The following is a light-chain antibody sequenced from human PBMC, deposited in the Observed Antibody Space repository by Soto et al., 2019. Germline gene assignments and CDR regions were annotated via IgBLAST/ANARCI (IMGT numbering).Light chain of an antibody. J-gene: IGKJ1*01. CDR2: GVS. Sequence: EIVLTQSPATLSLSPGDGASLSCRASQNISTYLAWYQQRPGQVPRLLIYGVSKRAPAIPPRFSGSGSGTDFTLSVIGLVTEAFANYYCQQRTTSPPWTFGQGTRLELK. CDR1: QNISTY. CDR3: QQRTTSPPWT. V-gene: IGKV3-11*01.